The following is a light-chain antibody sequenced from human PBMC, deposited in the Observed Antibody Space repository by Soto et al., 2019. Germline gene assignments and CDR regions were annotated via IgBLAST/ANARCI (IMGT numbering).Light chain of an antibody. V-gene: IGKV3-11*01. CDR2: DTS. CDR1: ESVSNF. Sequence: VLPDSRATLSLYPGERATLSCRAGESVSNFLAWYQQIPGQAPSLPIYDTSNRATGIPARFSGSGSGTEFSLAISNLHPDDCATDYCQQYENFWRFCQGTK. CDR3: QQYENFWR. J-gene: IGKJ1*01.